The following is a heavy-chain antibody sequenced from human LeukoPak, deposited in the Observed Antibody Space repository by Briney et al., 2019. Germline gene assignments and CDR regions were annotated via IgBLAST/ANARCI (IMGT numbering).Heavy chain of an antibody. Sequence: GGSLRLSCAASGFTFSAYWMHWVRQVPGKGPVWVSRISNDGGSTDYADSVKGRFTISRDNAKNTLYLQMNSLRAEDTGVYSCARFLYPDSPFDSWGQGTLVTVSS. CDR2: ISNDGGST. V-gene: IGHV3-74*01. D-gene: IGHD2-8*01. CDR1: GFTFSAYW. CDR3: ARFLYPDSPFDS. J-gene: IGHJ4*02.